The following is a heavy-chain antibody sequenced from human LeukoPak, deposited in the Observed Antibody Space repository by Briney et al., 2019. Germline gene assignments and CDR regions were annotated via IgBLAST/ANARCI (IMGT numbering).Heavy chain of an antibody. V-gene: IGHV3-21*01. CDR3: ARAHQYSSSSNY. CDR1: GFTFSSYS. CDR2: ISSSSSYI. Sequence: GGSLRLSCAASGFTFSSYSMNWGRQAPGKGLEWVSSISSSSSYIYYADSVKGRFTISRDNAKKSLYLQMNSLRAEDTAVYYCARAHQYSSSSNYWGQGTLVTVSS. D-gene: IGHD6-6*01. J-gene: IGHJ4*02.